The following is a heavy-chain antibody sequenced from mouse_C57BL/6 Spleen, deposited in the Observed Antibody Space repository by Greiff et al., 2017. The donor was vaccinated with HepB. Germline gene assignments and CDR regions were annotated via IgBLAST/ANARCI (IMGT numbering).Heavy chain of an antibody. CDR3: ARHRGGSYDYDWGYAMDY. D-gene: IGHD2-4*01. CDR1: GFSLTSYG. V-gene: IGHV2-6-1*01. J-gene: IGHJ4*01. CDR2: IWSDGST. Sequence: VKLVESGPGLVAPSQSLSITCTVSGFSLTSYGVHWVRQPPGKGLEWLVVIWSDGSTTYNSALKSRLSISKDNSKSQVFLKMNSLQTDDTAMYYCARHRGGSYDYDWGYAMDYWGQGTSVTVSS.